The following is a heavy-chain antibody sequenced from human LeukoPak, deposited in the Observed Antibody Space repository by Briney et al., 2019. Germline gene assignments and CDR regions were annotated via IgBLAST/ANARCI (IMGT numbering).Heavy chain of an antibody. CDR1: GFTFSSYA. D-gene: IGHD6-6*01. J-gene: IGHJ4*02. V-gene: IGHV3-64*01. Sequence: GSLRLSCAASGFTFSSYAMHWVRQAPGKGLEYASAISSNGGSTYYANSVKGRFTISRDNSKDTLYLQMGRLRAEDMAVYYCARTKYSSSYYFDYWGQGTLVTVSS. CDR2: ISSNGGST. CDR3: ARTKYSSSYYFDY.